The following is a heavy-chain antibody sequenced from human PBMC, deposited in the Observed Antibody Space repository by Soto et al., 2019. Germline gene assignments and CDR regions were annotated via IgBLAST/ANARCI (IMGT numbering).Heavy chain of an antibody. CDR3: GKNDVSGRKRYSGSFSVFTH. CDR2: IYFSGST. J-gene: IGHJ4*02. D-gene: IGHD6-13*01. CDR1: GDSVSDYY. Sequence: SETLSLTFTVSGDSVSDYYWGWFRQPPGKGLEWIGYIYFSGSTNYNPSLRSRVTLSVDTSKNQFSLKLSSVTAADTAVYYCGKNDVSGRKRYSGSFSVFTHGGQGTLVPVSS. V-gene: IGHV4-59*08.